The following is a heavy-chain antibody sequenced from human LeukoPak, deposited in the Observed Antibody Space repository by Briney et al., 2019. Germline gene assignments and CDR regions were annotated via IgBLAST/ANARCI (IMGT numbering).Heavy chain of an antibody. J-gene: IGHJ4*02. CDR1: GYTFTGYY. D-gene: IGHD3-16*01. CDR2: INPNSGGT. V-gene: IGHV1-2*06. CDR3: ATRSASSYGGVFDF. Sequence: ASVKVSCKASGYTFTGYYMHWVRQAPGQGLEWMGRINPNSGGTNYAQKFQGRVTLTRDTSAKIAYMEVTSLRSEDTAVYYCATRSASSYGGVFDFWGQGSLVIVSS.